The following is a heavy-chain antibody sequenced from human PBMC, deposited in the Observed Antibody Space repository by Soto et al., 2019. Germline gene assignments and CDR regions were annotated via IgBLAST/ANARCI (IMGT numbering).Heavy chain of an antibody. D-gene: IGHD3-9*01. J-gene: IGHJ4*02. CDR3: AKGASYDTLNLLDY. V-gene: IGHV3-9*01. Sequence: EVQLVESGGGLVQPGRSLRLSCAASGFTFDDYAMHWVRQAPGKGLEWVSGISWNSGSIGYADSVKGRSTISRDNAKNSLYLQMNSLRAEDTALYYWAKGASYDTLNLLDYWGQGTLVTVSS. CDR1: GFTFDDYA. CDR2: ISWNSGSI.